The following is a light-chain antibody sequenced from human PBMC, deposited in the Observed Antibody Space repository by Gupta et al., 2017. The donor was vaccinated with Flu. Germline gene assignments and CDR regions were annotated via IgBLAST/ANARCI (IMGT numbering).Light chain of an antibody. CDR1: TSNIASNY. Sequence: QAILTQPPAVSGTPGQRVTMSCSGTTSNIASNYLYWYQHLPGTAPQLLIYMNTARPSGVPERFSGSKSGTSGSLAISGLRSEDEGDYYCAAWDDSLRAWVFGGGTKLTVL. J-gene: IGLJ3*02. CDR3: AAWDDSLRAWV. V-gene: IGLV1-47*01. CDR2: MNT.